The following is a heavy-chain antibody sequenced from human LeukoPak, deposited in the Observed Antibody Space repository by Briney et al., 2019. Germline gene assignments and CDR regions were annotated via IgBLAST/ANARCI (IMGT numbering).Heavy chain of an antibody. J-gene: IGHJ3*02. CDR3: AKSNGYGLVDI. D-gene: IGHD3-10*01. CDR2: IFYSGST. V-gene: IGHV4-59*04. Sequence: TSETLSLTCTVSGGSISSYYWGWIRQPPGKGLEWIGNIFYSGSTYYSPSLKSRVTISLDTSRNQFSLKLNSVTAADTAVYYCAKSNGYGLVDIWGQGTMVTVSS. CDR1: GGSISSYY.